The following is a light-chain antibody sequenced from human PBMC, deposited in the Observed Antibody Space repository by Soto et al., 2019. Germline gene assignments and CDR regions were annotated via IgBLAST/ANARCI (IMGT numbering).Light chain of an antibody. Sequence: IVLTQSPGTLSLSPGERATLSCRASQSVTSYLAWYQQKPGQAPRLLIYGASSRAAGIPDRFSGSGSGTDFTLTISRLEPEDFAMFYCQQYAKSVISFGQGTRLEIK. J-gene: IGKJ5*01. CDR1: QSVTSY. CDR2: GAS. V-gene: IGKV3-20*01. CDR3: QQYAKSVIS.